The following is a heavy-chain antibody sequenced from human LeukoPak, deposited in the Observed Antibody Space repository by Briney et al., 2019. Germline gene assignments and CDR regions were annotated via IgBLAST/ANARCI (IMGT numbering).Heavy chain of an antibody. CDR1: GGSISSYY. CDR2: IYYSGST. Sequence: SETLSLTCTVSGGSISSYYWSWIRQPPGKGLEWIGYIYYSGSTNYNPSLKSRVTISVDTSKNQFSLKLSSVTAADTAVYYCALYDFWSGYYGYWGQGTLVTVSS. CDR3: ALYDFWSGYYGY. J-gene: IGHJ4*02. V-gene: IGHV4-59*01. D-gene: IGHD3-3*01.